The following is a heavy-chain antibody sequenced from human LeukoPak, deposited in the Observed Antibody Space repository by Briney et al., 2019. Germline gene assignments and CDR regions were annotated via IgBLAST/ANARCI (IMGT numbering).Heavy chain of an antibody. CDR3: ARGDRNSGWHF. J-gene: IGHJ4*02. CDR2: VTSDGSDT. V-gene: IGHV3-23*01. D-gene: IGHD6-19*01. CDR1: GGSISTSSYY. Sequence: ETLSLTCTVSGGSISTSSYYWGWIRQPPGKGLEWVSGVTSDGSDTSYADSVKGRFTVSRDNSKNSLYLQMSSLRADDTAIYYCARGDRNSGWHFWGQGTLVTVSS.